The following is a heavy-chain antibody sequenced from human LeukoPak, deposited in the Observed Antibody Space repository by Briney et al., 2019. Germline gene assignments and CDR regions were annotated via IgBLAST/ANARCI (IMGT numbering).Heavy chain of an antibody. Sequence: SETLYLTCPVSDGSSSSYYWTWIRQSPGKGLEWIGYISNSGSTNYNPSLTSRVTISVDTSKNQFSLKLNSVTAADTAVYHCAGGSSPEWFDPWGQGTLVTVSS. CDR3: AGGSSPEWFDP. V-gene: IGHV4-59*01. CDR2: ISNSGST. CDR1: DGSSSSYY. J-gene: IGHJ5*02. D-gene: IGHD1-14*01.